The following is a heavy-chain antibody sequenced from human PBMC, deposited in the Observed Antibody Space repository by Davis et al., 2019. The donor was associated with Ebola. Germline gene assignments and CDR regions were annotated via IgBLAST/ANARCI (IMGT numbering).Heavy chain of an antibody. D-gene: IGHD3-3*01. Sequence: GESLKISCAASGLTFSTYAMSWVRQAPGKGLEWVSSISGSAGATYYTGSVKGRFTIFRDNSKNTLYLQMSSLRAEDTAVYYCARSGLSFGVVKYHDGMDVWGKGTTVTVSS. J-gene: IGHJ6*04. CDR1: GLTFSTYA. V-gene: IGHV3-23*01. CDR2: ISGSAGAT. CDR3: ARSGLSFGVVKYHDGMDV.